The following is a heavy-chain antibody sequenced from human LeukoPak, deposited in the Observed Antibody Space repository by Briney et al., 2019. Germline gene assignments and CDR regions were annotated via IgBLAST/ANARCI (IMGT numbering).Heavy chain of an antibody. CDR1: GYTFTGYY. D-gene: IGHD7-27*01. CDR3: ARAGWGYYYGMDV. Sequence: ASVKVSCKASGYTFTGYYMHWVRQAPGQGLEWMGWINPNSGGTNYAQKFQGRVTMTRDTSISAAYMELSSLRSEDTAVYYCARAGWGYYYGMDVWGQGTTVTVSS. V-gene: IGHV1-2*02. CDR2: INPNSGGT. J-gene: IGHJ6*02.